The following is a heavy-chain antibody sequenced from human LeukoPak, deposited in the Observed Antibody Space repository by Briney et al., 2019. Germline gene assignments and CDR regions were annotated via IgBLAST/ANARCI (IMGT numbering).Heavy chain of an antibody. Sequence: SETLSLTCTVSGGSISSGGYYWSWIRQHPGKGLEWIGYIYYSGSTYYIPSLKSRVTISVDTSKNQFSLKLSSVTAADTAVYYCARRGSGWYGNAFDIWGQGTMVTVSS. D-gene: IGHD6-19*01. J-gene: IGHJ3*02. CDR2: IYYSGST. CDR3: ARRGSGWYGNAFDI. V-gene: IGHV4-31*03. CDR1: GGSISSGGYY.